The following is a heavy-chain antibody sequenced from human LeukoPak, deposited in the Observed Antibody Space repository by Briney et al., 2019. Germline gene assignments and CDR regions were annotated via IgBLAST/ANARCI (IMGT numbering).Heavy chain of an antibody. Sequence: PSETLSLTCTVSGGSISSSYWSWIRQPPGKGLEWIGYLSNSGSTTYNPSLKSRVTISLAMPKNQFSLDLTSVTADDTAVYYCARAQYSASSSGYSGGYYYMDVWGKGTTVSVSS. CDR2: LSNSGST. D-gene: IGHD3-3*01. J-gene: IGHJ6*03. V-gene: IGHV4-59*01. CDR3: ARAQYSASSSGYSGGYYYMDV. CDR1: GGSISSSY.